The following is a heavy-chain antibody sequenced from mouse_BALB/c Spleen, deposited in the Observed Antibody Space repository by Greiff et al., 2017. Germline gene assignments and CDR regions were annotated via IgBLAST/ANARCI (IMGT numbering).Heavy chain of an antibody. CDR2: IDPENGNT. J-gene: IGHJ4*01. Sequence: EVKLQESGAELVRPGALVKLSCKASGFNIKDYYMHWVKQRPEQGLEWIGWIDPENGNTIYDPKFQGKASITADTSSNTAYLQLSSLTSEDTAVYYCARGDYWGQGTSVTVSS. CDR3: ARGDY. V-gene: IGHV14-1*02. CDR1: GFNIKDYY.